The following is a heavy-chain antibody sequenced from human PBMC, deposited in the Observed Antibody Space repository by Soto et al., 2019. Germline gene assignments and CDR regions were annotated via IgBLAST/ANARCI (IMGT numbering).Heavy chain of an antibody. J-gene: IGHJ6*02. V-gene: IGHV3-30-3*01. D-gene: IGHD3-3*01. Sequence: GALRLSCAASGFTFSSYAMHWVRQAPGKGLEWVAVISYDGSNKYYADSVKGRFTISRDNSKNTLYLQMNSLRAEDTAVYYCARDLRPGYDFWSGYGGYYYYGMDVWGQGTTVNVS. CDR3: ARDLRPGYDFWSGYGGYYYYGMDV. CDR1: GFTFSSYA. CDR2: ISYDGSNK.